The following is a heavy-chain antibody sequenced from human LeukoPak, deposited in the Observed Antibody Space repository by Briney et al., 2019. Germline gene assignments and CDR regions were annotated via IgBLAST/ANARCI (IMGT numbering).Heavy chain of an antibody. J-gene: IGHJ6*03. CDR3: ARTGGGGSDGDYDSDYYYYYMDV. D-gene: IGHD4-17*01. CDR1: GGTFSSYA. V-gene: IGHV1-69*05. Sequence: SSVKVSSKASGGTFSSYAISWVRQAPGQGLEWMGRIIPIFGTANYAQQFQGRVTITTDESTSTAYMELSSLRSEDTAVYYCARTGGGGSDGDYDSDYYYYYMDVWGKGTTVTVSS. CDR2: IIPIFGTA.